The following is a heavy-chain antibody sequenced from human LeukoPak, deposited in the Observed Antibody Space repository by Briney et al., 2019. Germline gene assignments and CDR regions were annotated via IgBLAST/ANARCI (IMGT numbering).Heavy chain of an antibody. V-gene: IGHV1-69*04. CDR1: GGTFSSYA. CDR2: IIPILGIA. Sequence: GSSVKVSCKASGGTFSSYAISWVRQAPGQGLEWMGRIIPILGIANYAQKFQGRVTITADKSTSTAYMELSSLRSEDTAVYYCASATEPPSYYYMDVWGKGTTVTVSS. CDR3: ASATEPPSYYYMDV. J-gene: IGHJ6*03. D-gene: IGHD2-15*01.